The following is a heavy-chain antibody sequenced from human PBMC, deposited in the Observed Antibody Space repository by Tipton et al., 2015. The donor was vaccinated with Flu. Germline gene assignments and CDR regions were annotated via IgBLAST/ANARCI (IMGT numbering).Heavy chain of an antibody. CDR2: SFHSGNT. CDR3: ARRDYSNYVSEPKNWFDP. Sequence: TLSLTCGVSGDSIRSSNYYWGWIRQPPGEGLEWIGNSFHSGNTYLNPSLKSRVTISVDTSKNQFSLKLSSVTAAGTAVYYCARRDYSNYVSEPKNWFDPWGQGALVTVSS. CDR1: GDSIRSSNYY. J-gene: IGHJ5*02. D-gene: IGHD4-11*01. V-gene: IGHV4-39*07.